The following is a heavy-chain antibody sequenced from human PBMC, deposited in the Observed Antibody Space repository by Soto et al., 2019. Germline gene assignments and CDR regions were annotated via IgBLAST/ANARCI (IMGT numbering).Heavy chain of an antibody. J-gene: IGHJ4*02. CDR1: GYTFTTYG. V-gene: IGHV1-18*01. D-gene: IGHD6-13*01. Sequence: QVQVVQSGAEVKKPGASVKVSCKTSGYTFTTYGIGWVRQAPGQGLEWMGWISGANGHTNYAQNVQGRVTVTTDTSTSTAYMELRSLRSDDTAVYYWAREVAGAGGEYDYWGQGTLVTVSS. CDR2: ISGANGHT. CDR3: AREVAGAGGEYDY.